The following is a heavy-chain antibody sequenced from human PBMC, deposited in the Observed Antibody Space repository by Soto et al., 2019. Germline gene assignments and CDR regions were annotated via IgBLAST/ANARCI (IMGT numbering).Heavy chain of an antibody. CDR1: GCTFRSFT. J-gene: IGHJ5*02. CDR2: ISSNSAYI. V-gene: IGHV3-21*01. CDR3: TRDASRDSSARGWFDP. D-gene: IGHD6-13*01. Sequence: GGSLSLSCAASGCTFRSFTVNWVRHAPGKGLEWVSTISSNSAYIYYTDALMGRFTISRDNAKNSLHLQMNSLRAEDTAVYYCTRDASRDSSARGWFDPWGPGTLVTVSS.